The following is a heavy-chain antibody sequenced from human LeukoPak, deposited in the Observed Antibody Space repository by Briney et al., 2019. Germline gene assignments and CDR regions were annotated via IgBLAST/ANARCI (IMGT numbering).Heavy chain of an antibody. CDR1: GFTVSDNY. CDR3: ARDPGYSYGLDY. D-gene: IGHD5-18*01. J-gene: IGHJ4*02. CDR2: IHSGGST. V-gene: IGHV3-53*01. Sequence: PGGSLRLSCAASGFTVSDNYMSWVRQAPGKGLEWVSVIHSGGSTYYADSVKGRFTTSRDNSKNTLYLQMNSLRAEDTAVYYCARDPGYSYGLDYWGQGTLVTVSS.